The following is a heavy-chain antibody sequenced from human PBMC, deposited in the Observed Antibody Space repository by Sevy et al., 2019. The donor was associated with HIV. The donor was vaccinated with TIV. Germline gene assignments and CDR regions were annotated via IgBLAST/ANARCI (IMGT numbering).Heavy chain of an antibody. CDR2: INSDGSST. D-gene: IGHD3-22*01. V-gene: IGHV3-74*01. CDR1: GITLTPYW. Sequence: GGSLRLSCAASGITLTPYWMHWVRQAPGKGLVWVSRINSDGSSTSYAESVKGRFTISRDNGKNTLYLQMKSLRVEDTAVYFCSRGLYYYDMRGHQEPGDYWGQGVLVTFSS. J-gene: IGHJ4*02. CDR3: SRGLYYYDMRGHQEPGDY.